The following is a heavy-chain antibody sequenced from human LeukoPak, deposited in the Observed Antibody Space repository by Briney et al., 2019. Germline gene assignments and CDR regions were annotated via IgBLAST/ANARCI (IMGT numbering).Heavy chain of an antibody. D-gene: IGHD2-15*01. Sequence: GGSLRLSCAASGFSFSSLWMSWVRQAPGKGLEWVANINQDGSEKNYVDSVKGRFTISRDGAKNSLYLQMNSLRAEDAAVYYCAREQCSGNSCYYYWGQGTLVTVSS. J-gene: IGHJ4*02. V-gene: IGHV3-7*01. CDR3: AREQCSGNSCYYY. CDR1: GFSFSSLW. CDR2: INQDGSEK.